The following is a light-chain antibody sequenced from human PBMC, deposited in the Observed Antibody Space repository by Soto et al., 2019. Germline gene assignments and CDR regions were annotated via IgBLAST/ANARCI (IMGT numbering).Light chain of an antibody. CDR2: DAS. Sequence: DIQMTQSPSSLSASVGDTFTMTCRASRGIDRWLAWYQQKPGKAPRLLISDASTLESGVPSRFSGSGSGTEFTLTITGLQPDDFATYHCQHCDTYWPFGQGTKVDI. V-gene: IGKV1-5*01. CDR1: RGIDRW. J-gene: IGKJ1*01. CDR3: QHCDTYWP.